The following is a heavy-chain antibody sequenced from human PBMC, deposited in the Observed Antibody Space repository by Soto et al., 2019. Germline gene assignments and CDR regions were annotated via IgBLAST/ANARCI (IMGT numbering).Heavy chain of an antibody. CDR2: IYHSGST. V-gene: IGHV4-4*02. J-gene: IGHJ4*02. D-gene: IGHD1-20*01. CDR1: GGSISSSNW. Sequence: SETLSLTCAVSGGSISSSNWWSWVRQPPGKGLEWIGEIYHSGSTNYNPSLESRVTISVDKSKNQFSLKLSSVTAADTAVYYCARDMDLTGTYDYWGQGTLVTVSS. CDR3: ARDMDLTGTYDY.